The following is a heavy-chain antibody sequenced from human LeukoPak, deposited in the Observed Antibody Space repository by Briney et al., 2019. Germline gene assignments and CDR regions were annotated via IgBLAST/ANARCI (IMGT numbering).Heavy chain of an antibody. V-gene: IGHV4-30-4*02. CDR1: GGSISSGDYY. CDR2: IYYSGST. CDR3: ARDNPTVTVFDY. Sequence: SETLSLTCTVSGGSISSGDYYWSWIRQPPGKGLEWIGYIYYSGSTYYNPSLKSRVTISVDTSKNQFSLKLSSVTAADTAVHYCARDNPTVTVFDYWGQGTLVTVSS. D-gene: IGHD4-11*01. J-gene: IGHJ4*02.